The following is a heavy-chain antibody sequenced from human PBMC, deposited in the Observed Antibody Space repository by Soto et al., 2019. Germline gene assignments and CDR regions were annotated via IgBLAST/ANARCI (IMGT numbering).Heavy chain of an antibody. J-gene: IGHJ6*02. CDR3: ASNFQRDHRYYYYGMDV. CDR2: IDPSDSYT. D-gene: IGHD2-21*02. CDR1: GYSFTSYW. V-gene: IGHV5-10-1*01. Sequence: PGESLKISCKGSGYSFTSYWISWVRQMPGKGLEWMGRIDPSDSYTNYSPSFQGHVTISADKSISTAYLQWSSLKASDTAMYYCASNFQRDHRYYYYGMDVWGQGTTVTVSS.